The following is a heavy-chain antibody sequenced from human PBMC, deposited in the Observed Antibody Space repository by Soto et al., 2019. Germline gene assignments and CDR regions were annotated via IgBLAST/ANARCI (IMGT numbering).Heavy chain of an antibody. V-gene: IGHV1-18*01. CDR3: ACDLGYCRSGTCYREWFDP. Sequence: QVQLVQSGAEVKKPGASVKVSCKASGYTFTTHGISWVRQVPGQGLEWMGWVRGDNGHTNYAQSLQSRVTMTPDTSTNTAYMELRSLRSDDTAVYYCACDLGYCRSGTCYREWFDPWGQGTLVTVSS. D-gene: IGHD2-15*01. CDR2: VRGDNGHT. CDR1: GYTFTTHG. J-gene: IGHJ5*02.